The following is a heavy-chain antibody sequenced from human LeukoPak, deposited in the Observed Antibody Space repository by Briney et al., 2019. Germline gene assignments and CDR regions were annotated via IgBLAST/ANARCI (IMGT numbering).Heavy chain of an antibody. Sequence: TSETLSLPCSVSGGSITSSSYYRGWIRQPPGKGVEWIGSIYYSGRTYYNPSLKSRVTISVDTSKNQFSLKLSSVTAADTAVYYCARLGLYGDSTPFDYWGQGTLVSVSS. CDR3: ARLGLYGDSTPFDY. D-gene: IGHD4-17*01. J-gene: IGHJ4*02. CDR1: GGSITSSSYY. V-gene: IGHV4-39*01. CDR2: IYYSGRT.